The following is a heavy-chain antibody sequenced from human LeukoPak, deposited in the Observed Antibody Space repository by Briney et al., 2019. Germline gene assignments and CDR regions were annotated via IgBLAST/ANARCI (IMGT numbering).Heavy chain of an antibody. CDR3: ARHQRPSTPPRGPYYYYYYMDV. CDR2: IYPGDSDT. V-gene: IGHV5-51*01. Sequence: GESLKISWKGSGCRFTSYWIGWVRQMPGKGLEWMGIIYPGDSDTRYSPSFQGQVTISAGKSISTPCRQGSCLKASDPSISHRARHQRPSTPPRGPYYYYYYMDVWGKGNPVTVSS. D-gene: IGHD2-2*01. CDR1: GCRFTSYW. J-gene: IGHJ6*03.